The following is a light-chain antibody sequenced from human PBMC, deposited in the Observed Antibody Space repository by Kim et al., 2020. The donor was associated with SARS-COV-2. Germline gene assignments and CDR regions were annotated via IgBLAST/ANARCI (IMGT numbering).Light chain of an antibody. CDR3: QQYNNWPPLT. V-gene: IGKV3-15*01. Sequence: SPGERAMLSCMASQSVSTNLAWYQQKPGQLPRLLIYGASTRATGIPARFSGSGSGTEFTLTISRLQSEDFAVFYCQQYNNWPPLTFGGGTKVDIK. J-gene: IGKJ4*01. CDR1: QSVSTN. CDR2: GAS.